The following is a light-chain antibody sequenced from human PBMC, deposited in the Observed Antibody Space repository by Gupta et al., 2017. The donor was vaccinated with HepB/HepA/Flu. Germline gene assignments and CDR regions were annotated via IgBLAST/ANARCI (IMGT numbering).Light chain of an antibody. V-gene: IGLV2-18*02. CDR2: EVS. Sequence: QSALTQPPSVSGSPGQSVTISCTGTSSDVGRYNRVSWYQQSPGTAPKPMISEVSNRPSGVPDRFSGSRSANTASLTISGLQAEDEADYYCSSYTSSSTYVFGTGTKVTVL. J-gene: IGLJ1*01. CDR3: SSYTSSSTYV. CDR1: SSDVGRYNR.